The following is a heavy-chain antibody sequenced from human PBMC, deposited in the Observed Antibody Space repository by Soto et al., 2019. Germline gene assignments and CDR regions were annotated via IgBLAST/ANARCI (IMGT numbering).Heavy chain of an antibody. J-gene: IGHJ4*02. Sequence: QVQLVQSAAEVKKPGSSVKVSCKTSGGTFSNYIVNWVRQAPGQGLEWMGRIIPIVDIPNYAQKFQGRVTITVDTSTATAYMELSGLRSDDTAVYYCASDVEDGSGRSGYRGQGTLVTVSS. V-gene: IGHV1-69*02. CDR1: GGTFSNYI. CDR2: IIPIVDIP. D-gene: IGHD3-10*01. CDR3: ASDVEDGSGRSGY.